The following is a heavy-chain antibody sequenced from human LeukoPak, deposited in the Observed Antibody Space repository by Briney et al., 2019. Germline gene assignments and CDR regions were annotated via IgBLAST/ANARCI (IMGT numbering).Heavy chain of an antibody. Sequence: PAETLSLTCTVSDGSISRSSYYWGWIRQPPGKGLEWIGSIYYSGSTYYNPSLKSRVTISVDTSKNQFSLKLSSVTAADTAVYYCARGDILTGYDHYFDYWGQGTLVTVSS. D-gene: IGHD3-9*01. J-gene: IGHJ4*02. CDR2: IYYSGST. V-gene: IGHV4-39*01. CDR3: ARGDILTGYDHYFDY. CDR1: DGSISRSSYY.